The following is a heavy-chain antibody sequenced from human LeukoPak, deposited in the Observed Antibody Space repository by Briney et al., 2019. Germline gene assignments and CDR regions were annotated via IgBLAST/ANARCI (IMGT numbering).Heavy chain of an antibody. V-gene: IGHV3-48*03. CDR1: GFTFSSYE. D-gene: IGHD2-15*01. J-gene: IGHJ6*02. CDR3: ARPQGYCSGGGCYPLDYYYYGMDV. CDR2: ISSSGSTI. Sequence: GGSLRLSCAASGFTFSSYEMNWVRQAPGKGLEWVSYISSSGSTIYYADSVKGRFTISRDNAKNSLYLQMNSLRAEDTAVYYCARPQGYCSGGGCYPLDYYYYGMDVWGQGTTVTVSS.